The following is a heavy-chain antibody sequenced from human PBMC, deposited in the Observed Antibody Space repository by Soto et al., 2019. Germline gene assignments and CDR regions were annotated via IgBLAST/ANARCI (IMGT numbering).Heavy chain of an antibody. CDR1: GGTFSSYT. V-gene: IGHV1-69*02. Sequence: QVQLVQSGAEVKKPGSSVKVSCKASGGTFSSYTISWVRQAPGQGLEWMGRIIPILGIANYAQKFQGRVTITADKSTSTAYMELSSLRSEDTAVYYCASGEGTMIVVVPFDYWGQGTLVTVSS. D-gene: IGHD3-22*01. CDR2: IIPILGIA. CDR3: ASGEGTMIVVVPFDY. J-gene: IGHJ4*02.